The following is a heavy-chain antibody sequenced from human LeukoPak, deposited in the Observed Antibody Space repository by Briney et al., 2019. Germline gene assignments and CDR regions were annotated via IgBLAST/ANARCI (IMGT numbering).Heavy chain of an antibody. D-gene: IGHD6-19*01. CDR2: ISSSSSYI. Sequence: GGSLRLSCAASGFTFSSYSMNWVRQAPGKGLEWVSSISSSSSYIYYADSVKGRFTISRDNAKNSLYLQMNSRRAEDTAVYYCARSGIAVAGHDYWGQGTLVTVSS. CDR3: ARSGIAVAGHDY. V-gene: IGHV3-21*01. CDR1: GFTFSSYS. J-gene: IGHJ4*02.